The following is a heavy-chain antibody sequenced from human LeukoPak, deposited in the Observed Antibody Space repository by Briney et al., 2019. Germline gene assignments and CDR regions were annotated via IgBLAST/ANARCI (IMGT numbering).Heavy chain of an antibody. CDR3: ARNTDY. J-gene: IGHJ4*02. V-gene: IGHV4-34*01. Sequence: PSETLSLTCAVYGGSFRGYYWSWIRQPPGKGLALIGEINHSGSTNYNPSLKSRVTISVDTSKNQFSLKLSSVTAADTAVYYCARNTDYWGQGTLVTVSS. CDR2: INHSGST. CDR1: GGSFRGYY.